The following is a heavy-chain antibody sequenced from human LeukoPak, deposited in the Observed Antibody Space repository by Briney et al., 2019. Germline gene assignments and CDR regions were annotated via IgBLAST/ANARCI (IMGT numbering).Heavy chain of an antibody. CDR2: ISSSSSTI. CDR1: GLTFSSYS. D-gene: IGHD3-22*01. CDR3: ARARYDGSGYYSIFDY. V-gene: IGHV3-48*04. Sequence: GGSLRLSCEASGLTFSSYSMNWVRQAPGKGLEWVSYISSSSSTIYYVDSVKGRFTISRDNAKNSLYLQMNSLRAEDTAVYYCARARYDGSGYYSIFDYWGQGTLVTVSS. J-gene: IGHJ4*02.